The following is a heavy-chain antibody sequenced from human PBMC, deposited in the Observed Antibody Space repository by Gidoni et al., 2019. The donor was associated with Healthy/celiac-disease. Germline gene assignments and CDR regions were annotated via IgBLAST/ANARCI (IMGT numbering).Heavy chain of an antibody. V-gene: IGHV3-43*02. Sequence: EVQLVESGGGVVQPGGSLRLSCAASGFTFDDYTMHWVRQAPGKGLEWVSLISGDGGSTYYADSVKGRFTISRDNSKNSLYLQMNSLRTEDTALYYCAKAPMGMGGPHGERWLHQFPYYWGQGTLVTVSS. CDR2: ISGDGGST. CDR3: AKAPMGMGGPHGERWLHQFPYY. J-gene: IGHJ4*02. D-gene: IGHD5-12*01. CDR1: GFTFDDYT.